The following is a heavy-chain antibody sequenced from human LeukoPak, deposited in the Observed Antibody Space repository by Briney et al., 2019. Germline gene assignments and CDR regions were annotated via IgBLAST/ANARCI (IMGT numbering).Heavy chain of an antibody. Sequence: GASVKVSCKASGYTFTSYGISSVRQAPGQGLEWMGWISAYNGNTNYAQKLQGRVTMTTDTSTSTAYMELRSLRSDDTAVYYCARVVPNSSGWYPFDYWGQGTLVTVSS. CDR3: ARVVPNSSGWYPFDY. D-gene: IGHD6-19*01. CDR1: GYTFTSYG. J-gene: IGHJ4*02. CDR2: ISAYNGNT. V-gene: IGHV1-18*01.